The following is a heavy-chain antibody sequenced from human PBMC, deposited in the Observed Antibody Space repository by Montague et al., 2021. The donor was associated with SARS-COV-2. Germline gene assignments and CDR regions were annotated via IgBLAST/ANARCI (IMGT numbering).Heavy chain of an antibody. V-gene: IGHV2-70*01. Sequence: PPLVTPTQTLTLTCTFSGFSLSTSGMCVSWIRQPPGKALEWLALXDWDDDKYYSTSLKTRLTISKDTSKHQVVLTMTNMDPVDTATYYCARSHYDILAGYYTVFDYWGQGTLVTVSS. J-gene: IGHJ4*02. CDR2: XDWDDDK. CDR3: ARSHYDILAGYYTVFDY. D-gene: IGHD3-9*01. CDR1: GFSLSTSGMC.